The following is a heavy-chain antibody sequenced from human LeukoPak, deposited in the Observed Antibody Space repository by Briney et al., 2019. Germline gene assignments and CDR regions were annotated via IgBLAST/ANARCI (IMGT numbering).Heavy chain of an antibody. D-gene: IGHD1-26*01. CDR2: IKSKTDGGTT. CDR3: AKDSSGSYYNNWFDP. J-gene: IGHJ5*02. V-gene: IGHV3-15*01. Sequence: PGGSLRLSCAASGFTFSNAWMSWVRQAPGKGLEWVGRIKSKTDGGTTDYAAPVKGRFTISRDDSKNTLYLQMNSLKTEDTAVYYCAKDSSGSYYNNWFDPWGQGTLVTVSS. CDR1: GFTFSNAW.